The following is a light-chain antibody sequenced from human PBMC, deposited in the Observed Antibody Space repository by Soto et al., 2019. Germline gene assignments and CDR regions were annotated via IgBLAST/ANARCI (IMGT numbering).Light chain of an antibody. J-gene: IGLJ1*01. CDR3: CSYAGSNTYV. CDR2: EGS. Sequence: QSALTQPASVSGSPGQSITISCAGTSSDVGSWNLVSWYQQHPGKAPKLMIYEGSKRPSGVSNRFSCSKSGNTASLTISGLQAEDEADYFCCSYAGSNTYVFGTGTKLTVL. V-gene: IGLV2-23*01. CDR1: SSDVGSWNL.